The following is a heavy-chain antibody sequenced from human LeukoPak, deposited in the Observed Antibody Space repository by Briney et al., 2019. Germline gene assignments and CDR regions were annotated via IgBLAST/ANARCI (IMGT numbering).Heavy chain of an antibody. J-gene: IGHJ4*02. D-gene: IGHD1-26*01. V-gene: IGHV3-30*18. CDR3: AKESGSYYGFDY. CDR1: GFTFSNYG. Sequence: PGGSLRLSCAASGFTFSNYGMHWVRQAPGKGLEWVAVISYDGSNKYYADSVKGRFTISRDNSKNTLYLQMNSLRAEDTAVYYCAKESGSYYGFDYWGQGTLVTVSS. CDR2: ISYDGSNK.